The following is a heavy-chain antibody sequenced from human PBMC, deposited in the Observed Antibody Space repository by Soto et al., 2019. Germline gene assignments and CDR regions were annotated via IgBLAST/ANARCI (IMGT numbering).Heavy chain of an antibody. CDR2: INPNSGDT. CDR1: GYTFTDYY. CDR3: ARDLGGRSTGSYFGA. D-gene: IGHD3-22*01. J-gene: IGHJ5*02. V-gene: IGHV1-2*02. Sequence: QVQLVQSGAEVKKPGASVKVSCEASGYTFTDYYMYWVRQAPGQGLEWMGWINPNSGDTNYAQKLQGRGTVTRDTSISTAYMELSSLRSDDTAVYYCARDLGGRSTGSYFGAWGQGTLVTVSS.